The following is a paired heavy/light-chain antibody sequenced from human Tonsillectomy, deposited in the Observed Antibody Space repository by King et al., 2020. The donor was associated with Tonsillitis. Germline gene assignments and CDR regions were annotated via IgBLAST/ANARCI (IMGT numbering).Light chain of an antibody. CDR1: SLRTYN. CDR3: NSRDTSDNHPEL. Sequence: SSELTQDPAVSVALGQTVRITCQGDSLRTYNPSWYQQKPGQAPILVIYNNDKRPSGIPDRFSGSTSGNTASLTITGAQAEDEADYYCNSRDTSDNHPELFGGGTKLTVL. V-gene: IGLV3-19*01. J-gene: IGLJ3*02. CDR2: NND.
Heavy chain of an antibody. Sequence: EVQLVESGGGLVKPGESLRLSCVASGFTFSDTWMNWVRQAPGKGLEWVGRIKSKTAGGTADFAAPVKGRFTISRDDSKNILNLQMNSLKTEDTAVYYCATGGRPDYWGQGTLVTVSS. CDR3: ATGGRPDY. CDR2: IKSKTAGGTA. CDR1: GFTFSDTW. V-gene: IGHV3-15*07. J-gene: IGHJ4*02.